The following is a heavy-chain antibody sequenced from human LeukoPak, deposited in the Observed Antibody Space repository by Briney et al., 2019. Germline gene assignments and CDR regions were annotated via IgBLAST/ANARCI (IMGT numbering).Heavy chain of an antibody. CDR1: GYTFTSYY. CDR2: INPSGGST. J-gene: IGHJ4*02. CDR3: ARGLMITFGGVIVPPAY. Sequence: ASVKVSCKASGYTFTSYYMHWVRQAPGQGLEWMGIINPSGGSTSYAQKFQGRVTMTRDTSTSTVYMELSSLRSEDTAVYYCARGLMITFGGVIVPPAYWGQGTPVTVSS. V-gene: IGHV1-46*01. D-gene: IGHD3-16*02.